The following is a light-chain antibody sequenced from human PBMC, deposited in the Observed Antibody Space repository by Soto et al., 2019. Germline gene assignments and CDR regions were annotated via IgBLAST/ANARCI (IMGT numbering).Light chain of an antibody. CDR3: QQGVT. V-gene: IGKV3-20*01. Sequence: EILLTQSPGTLSLSPGERATLSCRASQSVSSSYLAWYQQKPGQAPRLLIYGASSRATGIPGRFSGSGSGTDFTLTISRLEPEDFAVYYCQQGVTFGQGTRLEIK. CDR1: QSVSSSY. CDR2: GAS. J-gene: IGKJ5*01.